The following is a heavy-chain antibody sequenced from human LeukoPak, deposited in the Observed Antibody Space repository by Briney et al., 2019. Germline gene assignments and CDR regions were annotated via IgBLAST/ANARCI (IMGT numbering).Heavy chain of an antibody. CDR2: IKLDGSEK. J-gene: IGHJ4*02. CDR1: GFTFGKYW. D-gene: IGHD1-26*01. CDR3: ARGYRVGATSLDY. Sequence: GGSLRLSCVASGFTFGKYWMSWVRQAPGKGLEWVANIKLDGSEKNYVDSVKGRFTISRDNSKNTLYLQMNSLRAEDTAVYYCARGYRVGATSLDYWGQGTLVTVSS. V-gene: IGHV3-7*01.